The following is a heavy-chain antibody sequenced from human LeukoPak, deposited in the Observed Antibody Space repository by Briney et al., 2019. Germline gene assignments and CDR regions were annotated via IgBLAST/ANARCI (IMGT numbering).Heavy chain of an antibody. CDR3: AKGPDYDFWSGYNDY. D-gene: IGHD3-3*01. CDR1: GFTFSSYA. CDR2: ISGSGGST. Sequence: GGSLRLSRAASGFTFSSYAMSWVRQAPGKGLEWVSAISGSGGSTYYADSVKGRFTISRDNSKNTLYLQMNSLRAEDTAVYYCAKGPDYDFWSGYNDYWGQGTLVTVSS. J-gene: IGHJ4*02. V-gene: IGHV3-23*01.